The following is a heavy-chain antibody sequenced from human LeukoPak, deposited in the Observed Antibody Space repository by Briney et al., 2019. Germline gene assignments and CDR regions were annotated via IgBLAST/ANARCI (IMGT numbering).Heavy chain of an antibody. Sequence: GGSLRLFCAASGFTFSSYAMSWVRQAPGKGLEWVSAISGSGGSTYYADSVKGRFTISRDNSKNTLYLQMNSLRAEDTAVYYCAKDRGGSQVFDYWGQGTLVTVSS. J-gene: IGHJ4*02. V-gene: IGHV3-23*01. CDR3: AKDRGGSQVFDY. CDR2: ISGSGGST. D-gene: IGHD5-12*01. CDR1: GFTFSSYA.